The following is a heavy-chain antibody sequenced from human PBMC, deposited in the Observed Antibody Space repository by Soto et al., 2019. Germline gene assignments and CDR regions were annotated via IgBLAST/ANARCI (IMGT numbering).Heavy chain of an antibody. Sequence: GASVKVSCKASGGTFSSYAISWVRQAPGQGLEWMGGIIPIFGTANYAQKFQGRVTITADESTSTAYMELSSLRSEDTAVYYCASRKYYGGNSQWFDPWGQGTLVTVSS. V-gene: IGHV1-69*13. D-gene: IGHD4-17*01. CDR1: GGTFSSYA. J-gene: IGHJ5*02. CDR3: ASRKYYGGNSQWFDP. CDR2: IIPIFGTA.